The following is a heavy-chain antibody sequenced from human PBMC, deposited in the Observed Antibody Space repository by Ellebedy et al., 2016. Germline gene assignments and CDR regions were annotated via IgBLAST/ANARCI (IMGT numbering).Heavy chain of an antibody. CDR1: GFNFDVYG. Sequence: GESLKISCTASGFNFDVYGMHWVRQAPAKGLERVALISFDGKTKYYADSVRGRFTISRDNSKKTLYLEMHSLRGADTAIYYCSKGPRFEDWFEPWGQGTLVTVS. CDR3: SKGPRFEDWFEP. V-gene: IGHV3-30*18. J-gene: IGHJ5*02. CDR2: ISFDGKTK.